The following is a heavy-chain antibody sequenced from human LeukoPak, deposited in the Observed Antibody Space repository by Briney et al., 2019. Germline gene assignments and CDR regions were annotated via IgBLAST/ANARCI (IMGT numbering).Heavy chain of an antibody. D-gene: IGHD6-19*01. J-gene: IGHJ4*02. V-gene: IGHV4-59*12. CDR2: IYYSGSX. CDR3: ARSSSSGWYFDY. Sequence: SETLSLTCTVSGGSISSYYWSWIRQPPGKGLEWIGYIYYSGSXXXXXSLXXRVTISVDKSKNQFSLKLSSVTAADTAVYYCARSSSSGWYFDYWGQGTLVTVSS. CDR1: GGSISSYY.